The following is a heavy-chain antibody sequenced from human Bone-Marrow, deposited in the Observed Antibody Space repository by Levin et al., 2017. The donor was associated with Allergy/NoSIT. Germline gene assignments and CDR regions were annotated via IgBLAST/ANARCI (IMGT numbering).Heavy chain of an antibody. V-gene: IGHV1-18*01. J-gene: IGHJ6*02. CDR1: GYTLVTYG. Sequence: GGSLRLSCKASGYTLVTYGLSWVRQAPGQGLEWMGWMSAYSGNTQYAEHLEGRVTMTTDRSTDTAYMELRGLTAVDTGVYYCARVESVVVSSLYYYGLDVWGQGTTVIVSS. D-gene: IGHD3-22*01. CDR2: MSAYSGNT. CDR3: ARVESVVVSSLYYYGLDV.